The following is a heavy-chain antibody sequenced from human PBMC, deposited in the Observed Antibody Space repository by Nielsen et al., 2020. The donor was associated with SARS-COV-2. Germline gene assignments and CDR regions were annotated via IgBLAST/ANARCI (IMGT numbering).Heavy chain of an antibody. D-gene: IGHD2-15*01. V-gene: IGHV1-8*02. CDR3: ATEGI. Sequence: ASVKVSCKASGYTFANYPINWVRQATGQGLEWMGWMNPNSGNTGYAQKFQGRVTMTEDTSTDTAYMELSSLRSEDTAVYYCATEGIWGQGTLVTVSS. CDR1: GYTFANYP. CDR2: MNPNSGNT. J-gene: IGHJ4*02.